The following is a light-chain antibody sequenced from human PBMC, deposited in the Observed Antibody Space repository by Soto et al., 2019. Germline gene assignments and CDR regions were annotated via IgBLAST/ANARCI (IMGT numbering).Light chain of an antibody. Sequence: DIQMTQSPSSLSASVGDRVTLTCRASQSISSYLNWYQQKPGKAPKLLIYAASSLQSGVPSRFSGSGSGTDFTLNISSLQPEDFATYYCQQSYSTSITFGQGTRRRL. V-gene: IGKV1-39*01. CDR3: QQSYSTSIT. CDR1: QSISSY. CDR2: AAS. J-gene: IGKJ5*01.